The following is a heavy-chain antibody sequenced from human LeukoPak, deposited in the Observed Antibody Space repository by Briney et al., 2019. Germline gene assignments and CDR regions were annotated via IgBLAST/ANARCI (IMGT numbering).Heavy chain of an antibody. CDR2: ISYDGSDK. CDR1: GFIFSSNA. V-gene: IGHV3-30*04. J-gene: IGHJ4*02. CDR3: ARVGNRGKSGYFDH. D-gene: IGHD3-10*01. Sequence: GGSLRLSCAASGFIFSSNAMHWVRQAPGKGLEWVAFISYDGSDKDYADSVKGRFTISRDNSKNTLYLQMNSLRAEDTAVYYCARVGNRGKSGYFDHWGQGTLVTVSS.